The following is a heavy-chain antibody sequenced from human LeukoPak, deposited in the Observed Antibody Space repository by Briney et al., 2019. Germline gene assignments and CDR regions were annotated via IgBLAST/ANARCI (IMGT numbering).Heavy chain of an antibody. Sequence: GGSLRLSCAASGFTFSSYAMHWVRQAPGKGLEWVAVISYDGSNKYYADSVKGRFTISRDNSKNTLYLQMNSLRAGDTAVYYCARVLGQHPSSLSDAFDIWGQGTMVTVSS. J-gene: IGHJ3*02. CDR1: GFTFSSYA. D-gene: IGHD6-13*01. CDR3: ARVLGQHPSSLSDAFDI. CDR2: ISYDGSNK. V-gene: IGHV3-30-3*01.